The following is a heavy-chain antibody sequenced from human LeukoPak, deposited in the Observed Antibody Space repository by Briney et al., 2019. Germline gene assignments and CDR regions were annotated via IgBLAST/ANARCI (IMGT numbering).Heavy chain of an antibody. D-gene: IGHD3-3*01. Sequence: PGGSLRLSCAASGFTFSSYSMNWVRQAPGKGLEWVSSISSSSSYIYYADSVKGRFTISRDNAKNSLYLQMNSLRAEDTAVYYCAREDQRFSYMDVWGKGTTVTVSS. CDR3: AREDQRFSYMDV. V-gene: IGHV3-21*01. J-gene: IGHJ6*03. CDR2: ISSSSSYI. CDR1: GFTFSSYS.